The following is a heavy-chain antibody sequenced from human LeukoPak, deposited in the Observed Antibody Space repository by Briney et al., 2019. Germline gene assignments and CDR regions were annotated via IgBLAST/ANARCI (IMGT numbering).Heavy chain of an antibody. CDR3: ARQVQVAVAGFDY. J-gene: IGHJ4*02. V-gene: IGHV4-59*08. CDR2: IYYSGST. CDR1: GGSISSYY. Sequence: SETLSLTCTVSGGSISSYYWSWIRQPPGKGLEWIGYIYYSGSTNYNPSLKSRVTISVDTSKNQFSLKLSSVTAADTAVYYCARQVQVAVAGFDYWGQGNLVTVSS. D-gene: IGHD6-19*01.